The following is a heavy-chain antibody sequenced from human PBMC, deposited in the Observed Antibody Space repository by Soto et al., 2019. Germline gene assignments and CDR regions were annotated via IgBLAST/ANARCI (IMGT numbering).Heavy chain of an antibody. D-gene: IGHD3-22*01. V-gene: IGHV4-39*01. CDR3: ARRVNYYDSSAYYWGWDY. CDR1: GGSISSSSYY. Sequence: QLQLQESGPGLVKPSETLSLTCTVSGGSISSSSYYWGWIRQPPGKGLEWIGSIYYSGSTYYNPSLKSRVTISVDTSKNQFSLKLSSVTAADTAVYYCARRVNYYDSSAYYWGWDYWGQGTLVTVSS. J-gene: IGHJ4*02. CDR2: IYYSGST.